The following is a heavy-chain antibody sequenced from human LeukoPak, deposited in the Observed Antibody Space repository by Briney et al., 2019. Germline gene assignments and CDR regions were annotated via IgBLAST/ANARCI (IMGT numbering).Heavy chain of an antibody. Sequence: GGCLRLSCAASGFTFSRYWMSWVRQAPGKGREWVANIKQDGSERYYVDSVGGRFTISRDDAKNSLYLQLNSLRAEDTAVYYCARERYFDRRAPFDYWGQGPLVTVSS. J-gene: IGHJ4*02. CDR3: ARERYFDRRAPFDY. CDR2: IKQDGSER. D-gene: IGHD3-9*01. CDR1: GFTFSRYW. V-gene: IGHV3-7*05.